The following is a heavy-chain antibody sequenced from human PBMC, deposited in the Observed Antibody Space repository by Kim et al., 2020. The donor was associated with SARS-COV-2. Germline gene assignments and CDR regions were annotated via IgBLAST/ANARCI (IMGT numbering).Heavy chain of an antibody. V-gene: IGHV1-46*01. Sequence: ASVKVSCKAYGYTFTSYYMHWVRQAPGQGLEWMGIINPSGGSTSYAQKFQGRVTMTRDTSTSTVYMELSSLRSEDTAVYYCARAITNYYDSSGYYPPPLDAFDIWGQGTMVTVSS. CDR2: INPSGGST. CDR1: GYTFTSYY. D-gene: IGHD3-22*01. CDR3: ARAITNYYDSSGYYPPPLDAFDI. J-gene: IGHJ3*02.